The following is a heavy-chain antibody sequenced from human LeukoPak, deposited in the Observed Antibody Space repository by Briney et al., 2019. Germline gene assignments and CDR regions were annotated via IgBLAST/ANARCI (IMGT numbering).Heavy chain of an antibody. CDR1: GYTFTNYD. J-gene: IGHJ4*02. D-gene: IGHD3-16*02. Sequence: GASVKVSCKASGYTFTNYDINWVRQATGQGLEWMGWMNPNSGNTGSAQKFQGRVTMTRDTSTSTVYMELSSLRSEDTAVYYCARGLYVWGSYRYDYWGQGTLVTVSS. CDR3: ARGLYVWGSYRYDY. V-gene: IGHV1-8*02. CDR2: MNPNSGNT.